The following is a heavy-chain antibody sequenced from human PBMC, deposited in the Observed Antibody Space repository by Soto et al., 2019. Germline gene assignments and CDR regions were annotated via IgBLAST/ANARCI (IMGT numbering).Heavy chain of an antibody. CDR3: ARGLSVTLFDY. V-gene: IGHV4-31*03. CDR1: GGTLSSGGYY. CDR2: IYYSGST. D-gene: IGHD4-17*01. Sequence: SETQSLTCTVSGGTLSSGGYYWTWLRQYPGKGLEWIGYIYYSGSTFYNPSLKSRVSISVDTSKNQFSLNLSSVTAADTAVYYCARGLSVTLFDYWGQGTLVTVSS. J-gene: IGHJ4*02.